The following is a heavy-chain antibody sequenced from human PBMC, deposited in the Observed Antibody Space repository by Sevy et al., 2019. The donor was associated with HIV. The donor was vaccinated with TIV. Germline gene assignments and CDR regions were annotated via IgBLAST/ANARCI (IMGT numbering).Heavy chain of an antibody. Sequence: GGSLRLSCAASGFTFSSYWMSWVRQAPGKGLEWVATMKQDGSEKYYVDSVKGRFTISRDNAKHSLYLQMNSLRAEDTAVFYCVREGLWGFSYSLDCWVQGTLVTVSS. CDR1: GFTFSSYW. V-gene: IGHV3-7*01. CDR2: MKQDGSEK. J-gene: IGHJ4*02. CDR3: VREGLWGFSYSLDC. D-gene: IGHD5-18*01.